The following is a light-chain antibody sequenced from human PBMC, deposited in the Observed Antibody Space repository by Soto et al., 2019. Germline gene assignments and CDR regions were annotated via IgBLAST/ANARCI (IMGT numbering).Light chain of an antibody. V-gene: IGKV3D-15*01. CDR1: QSVSSY. Sequence: EIVLTQSPATLSLSPGERATLSCRASQSVSSYLAWYQQKPGQAPRLLIYDASNRATGVPARFSGSGSGTEFILTITSLQSEDSAVYYCQQYDQWPITFGQGTRLEIK. CDR2: DAS. CDR3: QQYDQWPIT. J-gene: IGKJ5*01.